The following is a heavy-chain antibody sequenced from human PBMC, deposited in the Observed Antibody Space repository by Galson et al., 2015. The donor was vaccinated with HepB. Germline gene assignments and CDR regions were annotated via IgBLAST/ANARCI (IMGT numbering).Heavy chain of an antibody. V-gene: IGHV3-15*01. D-gene: IGHD1-26*01. Sequence: SLRLSCASSGFTFSNAWMNWVRQAPGKGLEWVGRIKSERDGGTTDYAAPVKDRFSISRDASKSTLYLQMNSLKIEDTAVYYCTTDQGSGSYFSDYWGQGTLVTVSS. CDR2: IKSERDGGTT. CDR3: TTDQGSGSYFSDY. J-gene: IGHJ4*02. CDR1: GFTFSNAW.